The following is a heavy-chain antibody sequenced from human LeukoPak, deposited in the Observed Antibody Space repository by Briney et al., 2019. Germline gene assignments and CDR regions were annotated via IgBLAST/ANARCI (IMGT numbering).Heavy chain of an antibody. J-gene: IGHJ5*02. D-gene: IGHD6-13*01. Sequence: PSETLSLTCAVYGGSFSGYYWSWIRQPPGKGLEWIGEINHSGSTNYNPSLKSRVTISVDTSKNQFSLKLSSATAADTAVYYCARRIVRIAAANTVRRKSLNNWFDPWGQGTLVTVSS. CDR3: ARRIVRIAAANTVRRKSLNNWFDP. V-gene: IGHV4-34*01. CDR2: INHSGST. CDR1: GGSFSGYY.